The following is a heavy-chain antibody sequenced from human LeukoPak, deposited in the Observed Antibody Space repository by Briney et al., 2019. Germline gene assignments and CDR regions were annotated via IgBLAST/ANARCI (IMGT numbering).Heavy chain of an antibody. CDR2: INPNSGGT. V-gene: IGHV1-2*02. CDR1: GYTLTGYY. J-gene: IGHJ4*02. D-gene: IGHD6-19*01. Sequence: ASVKVSCKASGYTLTGYYMHWVRQAPGQGLEWMGWINPNSGGTNYAQKFQGRVTMTRDTSISTAYMELSRLRSDDTAVYYCARMGSGWYYFDYWGQGTLVTVSS. CDR3: ARMGSGWYYFDY.